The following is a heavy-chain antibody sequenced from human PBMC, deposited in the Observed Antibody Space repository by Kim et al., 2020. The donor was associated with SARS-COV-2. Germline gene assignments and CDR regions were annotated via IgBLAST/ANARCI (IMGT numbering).Heavy chain of an antibody. J-gene: IGHJ4*02. D-gene: IGHD3-10*01. CDR3: ARQGWFGELFFLN. CDR1: GFTVSSNY. Sequence: GGSLRLSCAASGFTVSSNYMSWVRQAPGKGLEWVSVIYSGGSTYYADSVKGRFTISRDNSKNTLYLQMNSLRAEDTAVYYCARQGWFGELFFLNWGQGTLVTVSS. CDR2: IYSGGST. V-gene: IGHV3-66*04.